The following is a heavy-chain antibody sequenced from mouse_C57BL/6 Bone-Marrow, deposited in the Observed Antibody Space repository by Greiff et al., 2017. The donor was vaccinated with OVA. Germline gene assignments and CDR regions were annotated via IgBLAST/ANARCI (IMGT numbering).Heavy chain of an antibody. V-gene: IGHV1-80*01. CDR2: IYPGDGDT. D-gene: IGHD1-1*01. CDR3: ARRAVVATKWYFDV. CDR1: GYAFSSYW. J-gene: IGHJ1*03. Sequence: VQLQESGAELVKPGASVKISCKASGYAFSSYWMNWVKQRPGKGLEWIGQIYPGDGDTNYNGKFKGKATLTADKSSSTAYMQLSSLTSEDSAVYFCARRAVVATKWYFDVWGTGTTVTVSS.